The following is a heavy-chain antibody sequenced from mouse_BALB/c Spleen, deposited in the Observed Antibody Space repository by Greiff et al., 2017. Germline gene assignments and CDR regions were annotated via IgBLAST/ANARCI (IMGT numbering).Heavy chain of an antibody. Sequence: EVQGVESGGGLVKPGGSLKLSCAASGFTFSSYTMSWVRQTPEKRLAWVATISSGGGNTYYPDSVNGRFTISRDNAKNNLYLQMSSLRTEDTALYYCAGCESWPYYFDNWGQGTTLTVAS. CDR2: ISSGGGNT. CDR3: AGCESWPYYFDN. V-gene: IGHV5-9*03. J-gene: IGHJ2*01. CDR1: GFTFSSYT.